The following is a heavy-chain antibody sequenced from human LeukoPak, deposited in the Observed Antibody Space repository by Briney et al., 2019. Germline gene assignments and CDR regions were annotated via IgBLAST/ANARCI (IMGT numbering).Heavy chain of an antibody. CDR1: GGSFSGYY. D-gene: IGHD3-9*01. J-gene: IGHJ3*02. CDR3: AREKYDTDAFDI. V-gene: IGHV4-34*01. CDR2: INHSGST. Sequence: SETLSLTCAVYGGSFSGYYWSWIRQPPGKGLEWIGEINHSGSTNYNPSLKSRVTISVDTSKNQFSLKLSSVTAADTAVYYCAREKYDTDAFDIWGQGTMVTVSS.